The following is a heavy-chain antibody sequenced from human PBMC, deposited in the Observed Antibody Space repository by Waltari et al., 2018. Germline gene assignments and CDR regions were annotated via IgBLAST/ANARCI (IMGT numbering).Heavy chain of an antibody. D-gene: IGHD2-15*01. V-gene: IGHV1-24*01. CDR2: LDADDGAS. J-gene: IGHJ4*02. CDR3: AAGGGGSRLPR. Sequence: VQLVQSGTEVENPGASLRVSCKVTGHPLSDLSIHWVRQAPGEGLEWMGGLDADDGASFYAQKFQGRLTRTEDTSTDTAYMELGSLTSEDTAVYYCAAGGGGSRLPRWGQGTLIIVS. CDR1: GHPLSDLS.